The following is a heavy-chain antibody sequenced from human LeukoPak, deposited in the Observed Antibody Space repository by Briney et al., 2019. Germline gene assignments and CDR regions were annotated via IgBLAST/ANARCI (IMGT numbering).Heavy chain of an antibody. CDR1: GFTFDDYA. CDR3: AKDGGYCTNGVCYTFDY. Sequence: GGSLRLSCAASGFTFDDYAMHWVRHAPGRGLEWVSGISWNSGSIVYADSVKGRFTISRDNAKNSLYLQMNSLRAEDTALYYCAKDGGYCTNGVCYTFDYWGQGTLVTVSS. V-gene: IGHV3-9*01. J-gene: IGHJ4*02. D-gene: IGHD2-8*01. CDR2: ISWNSGSI.